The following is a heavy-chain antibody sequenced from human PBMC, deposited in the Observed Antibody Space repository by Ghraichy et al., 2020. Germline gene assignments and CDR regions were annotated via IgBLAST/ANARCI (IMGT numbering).Heavy chain of an antibody. CDR3: VSANPTIDY. CDR1: GLTFSSYW. CDR2: VNSDGTST. D-gene: IGHD2-2*01. J-gene: IGHJ4*02. Sequence: GGSLRLSCAVSGLTFSSYWMHWVRQAPGKGLVWVSRVNSDGTSTTYADSVKGRFTISRDNAKNTLFLQMNSLRAEDTAVYYCVSANPTIDYWGQGTLVTVSP. V-gene: IGHV3-74*01.